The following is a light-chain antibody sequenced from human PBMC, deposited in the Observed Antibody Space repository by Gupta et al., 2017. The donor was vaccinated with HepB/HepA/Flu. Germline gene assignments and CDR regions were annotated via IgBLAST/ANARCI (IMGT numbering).Light chain of an antibody. CDR3: YSYAGSYTWV. J-gene: IGLJ3*02. Sequence: QSALTQPRSVSGSPGQSVTMSCTGTSSDVGNTYNFVSWYQQHPGKAPKLMIYDVIKRPSGVPDRFSGSKSGNTASLTISGLQAEDEADYYCYSYAGSYTWVLGGGTKLTVL. CDR1: SSDVGNTYNF. CDR2: DVI. V-gene: IGLV2-11*01.